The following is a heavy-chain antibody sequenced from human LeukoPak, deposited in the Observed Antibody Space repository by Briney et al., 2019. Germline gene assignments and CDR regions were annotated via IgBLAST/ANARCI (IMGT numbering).Heavy chain of an antibody. Sequence: SETLSLTCAVYGGSFSGYYWSWIRQPPGKGLEWIGEIHHSGITNYNPSLKSRVTISIDTSKNHFSLKMTSVTAADTAVYYCARTITSNWLDPWGQGTLVTVFS. CDR3: ARTITSNWLDP. CDR2: IHHSGIT. V-gene: IGHV4-34*01. CDR1: GGSFSGYY. J-gene: IGHJ5*02.